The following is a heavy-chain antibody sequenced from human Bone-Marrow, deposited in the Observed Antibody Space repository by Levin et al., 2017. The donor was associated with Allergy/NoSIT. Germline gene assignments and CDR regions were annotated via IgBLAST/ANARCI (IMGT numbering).Heavy chain of an antibody. D-gene: IGHD5-18*01. Sequence: PGGSLRLSCAASGFTFRTHDMHWVRQGTGKGLEWVSTIGTACDTYYPDSVRGRFTISRENAKNSLYLQMNGLSAGDTAVYYCARYNYEYNALDIWGQGTMVTVSS. V-gene: IGHV3-13*01. CDR1: GFTFRTHD. J-gene: IGHJ3*02. CDR2: IGTACDT. CDR3: ARYNYEYNALDI.